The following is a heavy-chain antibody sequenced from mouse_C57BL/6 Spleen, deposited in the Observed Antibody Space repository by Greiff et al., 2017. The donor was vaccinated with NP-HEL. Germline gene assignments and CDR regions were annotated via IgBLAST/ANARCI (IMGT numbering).Heavy chain of an antibody. D-gene: IGHD1-1*01. CDR2: IDPETGGT. Sequence: QVQLQQSGAELVRPGASVTLSCKASGYTFPDYEMHWVKQTPVHGLEWIGAIDPETGGTAYNQTFKGKAILTADKSSSTAYMELRSLTSEDSAVYYCTRGRDYGSSPFDYWGQGTTLTVSS. CDR3: TRGRDYGSSPFDY. J-gene: IGHJ2*01. CDR1: GYTFPDYE. V-gene: IGHV1-15*01.